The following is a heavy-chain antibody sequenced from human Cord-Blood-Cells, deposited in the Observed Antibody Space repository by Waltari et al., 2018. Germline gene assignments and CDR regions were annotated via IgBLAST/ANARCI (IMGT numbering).Heavy chain of an antibody. J-gene: IGHJ3*02. D-gene: IGHD2-15*01. V-gene: IGHV1-2*02. CDR1: GYNFTGHY. CDR2: INPNSGGT. Sequence: QVQLVQSGAAVKKPGASVKVPLKASGYNFTGHYMPWLRQAPGQGLEWMGWINPNSGGTNYAQKFQGRVTMTRDTSISTAYMELSRLRSDDTAVYYCARDQKDPYPAFDIWGQGTMVTVSS. CDR3: ARDQKDPYPAFDI.